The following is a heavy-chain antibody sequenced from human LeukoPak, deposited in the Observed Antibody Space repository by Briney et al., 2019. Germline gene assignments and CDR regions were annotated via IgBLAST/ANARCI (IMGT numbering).Heavy chain of an antibody. Sequence: GGSLRLSCAASGFTFTSYALSWVRQAPGKGLEWVSVISGSGANTHYTDPVKGRFTISRDNSKNTLYLQMNSLRAEDTAVYYCAKDPNRPDYYYYYMDVWGKGTTVTVSS. CDR2: ISGSGANT. J-gene: IGHJ6*03. CDR3: AKDPNRPDYYYYYMDV. V-gene: IGHV3-23*01. CDR1: GFTFTSYA.